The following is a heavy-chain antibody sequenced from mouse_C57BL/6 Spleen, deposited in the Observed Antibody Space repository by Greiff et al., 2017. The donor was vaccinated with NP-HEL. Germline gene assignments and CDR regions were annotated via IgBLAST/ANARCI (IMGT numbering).Heavy chain of an antibody. D-gene: IGHD1-2*01. CDR2: IYPGSGST. CDR3: ARRLQDRYDY. Sequence: QVHVKQPGAELVKPGASVKMSCKASGYTFTSYWITWVKQRPGQGLEWIGDIYPGSGSTNYNEKFKSKATLTVDTSSSTAYMQLSSLTSEDSAVYYCARRLQDRYDYWGQGTTLTVSS. J-gene: IGHJ2*01. CDR1: GYTFTSYW. V-gene: IGHV1-55*01.